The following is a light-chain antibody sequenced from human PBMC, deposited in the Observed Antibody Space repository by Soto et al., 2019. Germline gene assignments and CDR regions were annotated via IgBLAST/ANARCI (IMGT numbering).Light chain of an antibody. Sequence: EIVLTQSPGTLSLSPGERVTLSCRASQSVGSNYLAWYQQKPGLPPRLLIHGASIRAAGTPDRFSGSGLGTDFTFTISRLEAEDFAVYYCQSYGSSPGFTFGQPTKLEIK. J-gene: IGKJ2*01. V-gene: IGKV3-20*01. CDR3: QSYGSSPGFT. CDR1: QSVGSNY. CDR2: GAS.